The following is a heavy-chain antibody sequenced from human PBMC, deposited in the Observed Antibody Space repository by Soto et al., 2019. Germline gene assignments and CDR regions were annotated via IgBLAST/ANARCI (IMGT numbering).Heavy chain of an antibody. Sequence: PSETLSLTCAVYGGSFSGYYWSWIRQPPGKGLEWIGEINHSGSTNYNPSLKSRVTISVDTSKNQFSLKLSSVTAADTAVYYCASLSSVYFDYWGQGTLVTVSS. CDR2: INHSGST. V-gene: IGHV4-34*01. J-gene: IGHJ4*02. CDR3: ASLSSVYFDY. CDR1: GGSFSGYY. D-gene: IGHD6-6*01.